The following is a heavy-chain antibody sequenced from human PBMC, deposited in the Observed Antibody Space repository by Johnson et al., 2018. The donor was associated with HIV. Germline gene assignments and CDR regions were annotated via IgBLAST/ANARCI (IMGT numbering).Heavy chain of an antibody. CDR2: INWNGGST. CDR1: GFTVSRNY. V-gene: IGHV3-20*04. CDR3: ARDPSTAAADSKDAFDI. J-gene: IGHJ3*02. Sequence: VQLVESGGGLVQPGGSLRLSCAASGFTVSRNYMNWVRQAPGKGLEWVSGINWNGGSTGYADSVKGRFTISRDNAKNSLYLQMNSLRAEDTALYYCARDPSTAAADSKDAFDIWGQGTMVTVSS. D-gene: IGHD6-13*01.